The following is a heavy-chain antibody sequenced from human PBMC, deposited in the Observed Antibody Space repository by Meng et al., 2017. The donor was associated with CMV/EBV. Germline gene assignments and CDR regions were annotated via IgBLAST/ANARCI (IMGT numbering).Heavy chain of an antibody. V-gene: IGHV1-2*02. D-gene: IGHD1-26*01. CDR1: GYTFTGYY. J-gene: IGHJ4*02. CDR2: INPNSGGT. CDR3: ARDQGVGATRTWLAGQDY. Sequence: ASVKVSCKASGYTFTGYYMHWVRQAPGQGLEWMGWINPNSGGTNYAQKFQGRVTMTRDTSISTAYKELSRLRSDDTAVYYCARDQGVGATRTWLAGQDYWGQGTLVTVSS.